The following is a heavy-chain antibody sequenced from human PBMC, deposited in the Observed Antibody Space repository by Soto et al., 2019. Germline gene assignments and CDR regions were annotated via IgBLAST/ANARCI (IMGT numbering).Heavy chain of an antibody. D-gene: IGHD3-3*01. CDR3: AKVLLEGLLRHRGDCAY. Sequence: QVQLVESGGGVVQPGRSLRLSCAASGFTFSSYGMHWVRQAPGKGLEWVAVISYDGSNKYYADSVKGRFTSSRDNSKNTVYMAMNSLRAEDTAVDYCAKVLLEGLLRHRGDCAYWGKGTLVTVSS. CDR2: ISYDGSNK. CDR1: GFTFSSYG. J-gene: IGHJ4*02. V-gene: IGHV3-30*18.